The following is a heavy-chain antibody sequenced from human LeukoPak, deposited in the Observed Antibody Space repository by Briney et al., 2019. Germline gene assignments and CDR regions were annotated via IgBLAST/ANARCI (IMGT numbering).Heavy chain of an antibody. Sequence: ASVKVSCKASGYTFTGYYMHWVRQAPGQGLEWMGWINPNSGGTNYAQKFQGRVTITADESTSTAYMELSSLRSEDTAVYYCARDGPGYSSSWSDGAFDIWGQGTMVTVSS. D-gene: IGHD6-13*01. CDR2: INPNSGGT. CDR3: ARDGPGYSSSWSDGAFDI. CDR1: GYTFTGYY. J-gene: IGHJ3*02. V-gene: IGHV1-2*02.